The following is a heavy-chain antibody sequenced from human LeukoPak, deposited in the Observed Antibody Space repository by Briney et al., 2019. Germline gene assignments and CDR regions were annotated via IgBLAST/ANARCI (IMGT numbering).Heavy chain of an antibody. CDR1: GASITSYY. V-gene: IGHV4-4*09. Sequence: SETLSLTCTVSGASITSYYWSWIRQPPGKGLEWIGYIYTRGSTIYNPSLKSRVTISADTSKNHFSLNLTSVTAADTAVYYCARHALAGVGYDGNPYYYYYMDVWGKGTTVTVSS. CDR2: IYTRGST. J-gene: IGHJ6*03. D-gene: IGHD4-23*01. CDR3: ARHALAGVGYDGNPYYYYYMDV.